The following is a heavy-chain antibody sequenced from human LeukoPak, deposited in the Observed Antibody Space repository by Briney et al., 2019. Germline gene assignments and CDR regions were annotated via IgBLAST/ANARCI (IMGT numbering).Heavy chain of an antibody. CDR1: GASISSTSYY. CDR2: IYYTGST. J-gene: IGHJ4*02. D-gene: IGHD3-22*01. Sequence: KASETLSLTCTVSGASISSTSYYWGWIRQPPGKGLEWIGSIYYTGSTYYNPSLKSRVTISVDTSKNQFSLKLSSVTAADTAVYYCAITYYYDSSGYSRQTTVDYWGQGTLVTVSS. CDR3: AITYYYDSSGYSRQTTVDY. V-gene: IGHV4-39*01.